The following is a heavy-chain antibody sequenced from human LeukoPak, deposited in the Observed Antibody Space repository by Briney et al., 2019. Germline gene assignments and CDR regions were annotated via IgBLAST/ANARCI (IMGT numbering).Heavy chain of an antibody. CDR3: VRGTTVEAGMDY. J-gene: IGHJ4*02. CDR1: GFTFSSYW. CDR2: IDSDGSST. D-gene: IGHD4-11*01. V-gene: IGHV3-74*01. Sequence: PGRSLRLSCAASGFTFSSYWMHWVRQAPGEGLVWVSHIDSDGSSTTYGDPAKGRFTISRDNAKNTLYLQMNSLRVEDTAVYYCVRGTTVEAGMDYWGQGALVTVSS.